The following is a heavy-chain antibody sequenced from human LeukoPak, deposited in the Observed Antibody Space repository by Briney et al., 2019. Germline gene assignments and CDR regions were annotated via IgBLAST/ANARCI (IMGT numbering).Heavy chain of an antibody. CDR1: GNSITNYY. V-gene: IGHV4-59*01. Sequence: SETLSLTCTVSGNSITNYYWSWIGQPPGRRLEWIGYIYYSGTTNYNLSLRSRVIISVDTSKNQFSLKLSSVTAADTAVYFCAGRNFDFWNDYYYMDVWGKGTTVTVSS. D-gene: IGHD3-3*01. CDR3: AGRNFDFWNDYYYMDV. J-gene: IGHJ6*03. CDR2: IYYSGTT.